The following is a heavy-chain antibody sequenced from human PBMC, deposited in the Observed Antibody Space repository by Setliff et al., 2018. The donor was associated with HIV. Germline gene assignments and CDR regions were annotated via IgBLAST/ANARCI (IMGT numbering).Heavy chain of an antibody. J-gene: IGHJ3*02. D-gene: IGHD3-22*01. CDR1: GGSISSSNW. V-gene: IGHV4-4*02. CDR2: MYHSGST. Sequence: SETLSLTCTVSGGSISSSNWWSWVRQPPGKGLEWIGEMYHSGSTKYNPSLKSRVTISVDKSKNQVSLKLNSVTAADTAVYYCARRGYYDSSSYNDAFDIWGQGTMVTVSS. CDR3: ARRGYYDSSSYNDAFDI.